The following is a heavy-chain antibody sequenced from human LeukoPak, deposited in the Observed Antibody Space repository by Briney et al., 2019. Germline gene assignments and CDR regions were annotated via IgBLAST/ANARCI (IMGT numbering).Heavy chain of an antibody. CDR2: IYYSGST. CDR1: GGSISSYY. V-gene: IGHV4-59*01. Sequence: PSETLSLTCIVSGGSISSYYWSWIRQPPGKGLEWIGYIYYSGSTNYNPSLKSRVTISVDTSKNQFSLKLSSVTAADTAVYYCARDDGLTMVRVWGQGTLVTVSS. CDR3: ARDDGLTMVRV. D-gene: IGHD3-10*01. J-gene: IGHJ4*02.